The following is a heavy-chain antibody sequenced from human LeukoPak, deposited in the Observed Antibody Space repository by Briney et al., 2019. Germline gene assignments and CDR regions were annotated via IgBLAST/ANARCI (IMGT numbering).Heavy chain of an antibody. CDR2: MYHSGSS. CDR1: GGSISSSSYY. J-gene: IGHJ4*02. D-gene: IGHD3-10*01. V-gene: IGHV4-39*07. CDR3: ARAYITMVRGVKGY. Sequence: SETLSLTCTVSGGSISSSSYYWGWIRQPPGKGLEWIGEMYHSGSSNYNPSLKSRVTLSVDKSKNHFSLKVSSVTAADTAVYYCARAYITMVRGVKGYWGQGTLVTVSS.